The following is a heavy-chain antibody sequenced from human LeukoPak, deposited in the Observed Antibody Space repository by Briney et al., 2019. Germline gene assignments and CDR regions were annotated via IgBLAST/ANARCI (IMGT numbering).Heavy chain of an antibody. D-gene: IGHD2-2*01. V-gene: IGHV1-69*13. J-gene: IGHJ4*02. CDR2: IIPIFGTA. CDR3: ARDVLGYCSSTSCYSASYFDY. CDR1: GGTFSSYA. Sequence: VASVKVSCKASGGTFSSYAISWVRQAPGQGLEWMGGIIPIFGTANYAQKFQGRVTITADESTSTAYMELSSLRSEDTAVYYCARDVLGYCSSTSCYSASYFDYWGQGTLVTVSS.